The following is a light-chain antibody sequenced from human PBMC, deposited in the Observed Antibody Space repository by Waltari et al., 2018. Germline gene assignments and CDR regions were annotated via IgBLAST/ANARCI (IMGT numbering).Light chain of an antibody. J-gene: IGKJ2*01. CDR2: TTS. CDR1: QNIGSP. Sequence: DIQMTQSPSSLSASVGDRVTITCRASQNIGSPLNWFRQKPGEAPKLLIFTTSSLQSGVPSRFSGSGSGTDFTLTISSLHPEDFATYFCQQTYVAPRTFGLGTKLEI. V-gene: IGKV1-39*01. CDR3: QQTYVAPRT.